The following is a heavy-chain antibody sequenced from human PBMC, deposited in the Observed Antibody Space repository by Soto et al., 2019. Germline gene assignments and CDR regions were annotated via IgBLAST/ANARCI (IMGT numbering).Heavy chain of an antibody. D-gene: IGHD3-22*01. V-gene: IGHV4-31*03. J-gene: IGHJ4*02. CDR3: ARESDYYDSSGSSFDY. Sequence: LSLTCSVSGGSISSGAYFWTWIRQHPGKGLEWIGYIYKSGSTYYNPSLKSRLTISVDTSKNQFSLNLTSVTAADTAVYYCARESDYYDSSGSSFDYWGQGTLVTVSS. CDR1: GGSISSGAYF. CDR2: IYKSGST.